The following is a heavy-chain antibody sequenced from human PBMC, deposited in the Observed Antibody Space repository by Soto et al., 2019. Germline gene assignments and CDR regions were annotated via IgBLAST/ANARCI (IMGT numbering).Heavy chain of an antibody. V-gene: IGHV1-2*02. CDR1: GYTFTGYY. CDR2: INPSSGGT. CDR3: ARGYTMIVVAMGY. Sequence: GASVKVSCKASGYTFTGYYMHWVRQAPGQGLEWMGWINPSSGGTNYAQKFQGRVTMTRDTSISTAYMELSRLRSDDTAVYYCARGYTMIVVAMGYWGQGTLVTVSS. J-gene: IGHJ4*02. D-gene: IGHD3-22*01.